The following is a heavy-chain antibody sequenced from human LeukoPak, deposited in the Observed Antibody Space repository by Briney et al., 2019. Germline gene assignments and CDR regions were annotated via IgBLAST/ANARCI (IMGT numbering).Heavy chain of an antibody. Sequence: GGSLRLSCAASGFTFSSYAMHWVRQAPGKGLEWVAVISYDGSNKYYADSVKGRFTISRDNSKNTLYLQMNSLRAEDTAVYYCARDAPGATGIDYWGQGTLVTVSS. V-gene: IGHV3-30-3*01. CDR2: ISYDGSNK. D-gene: IGHD1-26*01. CDR1: GFTFSSYA. CDR3: ARDAPGATGIDY. J-gene: IGHJ4*02.